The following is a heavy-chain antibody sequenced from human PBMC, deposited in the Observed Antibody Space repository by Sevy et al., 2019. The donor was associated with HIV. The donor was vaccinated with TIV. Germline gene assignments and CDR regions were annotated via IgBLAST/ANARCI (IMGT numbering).Heavy chain of an antibody. CDR1: GGSITSLY. Sequence: SETLSLTCTVSGGSITSLYWNWIRQPPGKGLEWIANIYYNGHINYNPSLKSRVTFSIDTSKNQFTLRLSSVTAEDTAMYYCAGENAWGRGYSWGQGTLVTVSS. V-gene: IGHV4-59*08. CDR2: IYYNGHI. J-gene: IGHJ4*02. D-gene: IGHD1-26*01. CDR3: AGENAWGRGYS.